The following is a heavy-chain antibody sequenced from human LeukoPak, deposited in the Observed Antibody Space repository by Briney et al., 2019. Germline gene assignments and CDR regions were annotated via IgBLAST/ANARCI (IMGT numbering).Heavy chain of an antibody. CDR3: ARDLRSSGRGPYFDY. Sequence: ASVKVSCKASGYTFTSYGISWVRQAPGQGREWMGWISAYNGNTNYAQKLQGRVTMTTDTSTSTAYMELRSLRSDDTAVYYCARDLRSSGRGPYFDYWGQGTLVTVSS. D-gene: IGHD6-19*01. J-gene: IGHJ4*02. CDR2: ISAYNGNT. CDR1: GYTFTSYG. V-gene: IGHV1-18*01.